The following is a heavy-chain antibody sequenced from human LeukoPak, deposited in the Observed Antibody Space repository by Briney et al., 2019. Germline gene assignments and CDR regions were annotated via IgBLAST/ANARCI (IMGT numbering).Heavy chain of an antibody. D-gene: IGHD6-19*01. Sequence: ASVKVSCKASGYTFTSYGINWVRQAPGQGFEWMGWISTYNGNTKYSQKLQGRVTMTTDTSTSTAYMELKSLRSDDTAVYYCTREGGYSSGWYDYWGQGTLVTVSS. CDR1: GYTFTSYG. V-gene: IGHV1-18*01. J-gene: IGHJ4*02. CDR3: TREGGYSSGWYDY. CDR2: ISTYNGNT.